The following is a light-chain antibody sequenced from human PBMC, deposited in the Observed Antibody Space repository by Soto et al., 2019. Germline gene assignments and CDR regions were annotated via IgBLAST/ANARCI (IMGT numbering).Light chain of an antibody. V-gene: IGKV3-11*01. CDR3: QQRSNWPPLIS. CDR1: QSINRH. Sequence: EIVFTQSPATLSLSPGERATLSCRASQSINRHLAWYRQKPGQAPRLLIYDASNRATGIPARFSGSGSGTDFTLTISSLEPEDFAVYYCQQRSNWPPLISFGQGTRLEIK. J-gene: IGKJ5*01. CDR2: DAS.